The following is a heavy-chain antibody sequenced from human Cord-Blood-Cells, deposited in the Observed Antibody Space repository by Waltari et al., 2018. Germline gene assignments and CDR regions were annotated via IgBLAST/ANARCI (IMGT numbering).Heavy chain of an antibody. CDR1: GFTFSSYN. J-gene: IGHJ4*02. V-gene: IGHV3-21*01. CDR2: ISSISSYI. CDR3: ARDRDSSSWFDY. Sequence: EVQLVESGGGLVKPGGSLRLSCAASGFTFSSYNMNWVRQAPGKGLEWVSSISSISSYISSAASVKGRFTISRDNAKNSLYLQMNSLRAEDTAVYYCARDRDSSSWFDYWGQGTLVTVSS. D-gene: IGHD6-13*01.